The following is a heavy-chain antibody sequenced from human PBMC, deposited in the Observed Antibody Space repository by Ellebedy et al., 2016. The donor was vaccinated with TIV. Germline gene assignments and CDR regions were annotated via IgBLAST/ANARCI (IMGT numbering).Heavy chain of an antibody. CDR3: ARGVVATNWFDP. CDR1: GGSISSYY. Sequence: MPSETLSLTCTVSGGSISSYYWTWIRQPPGKGLEWIGYIYYSGSTNYNPSLKSRVTISVDTSKNQFSLKLSSATAADTAVYYCARGVVATNWFDPWGQGTLVTVSS. CDR2: IYYSGST. D-gene: IGHD2-15*01. V-gene: IGHV4-59*01. J-gene: IGHJ5*02.